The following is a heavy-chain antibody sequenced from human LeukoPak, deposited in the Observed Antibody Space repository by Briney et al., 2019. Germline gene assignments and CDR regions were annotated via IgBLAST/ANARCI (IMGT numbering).Heavy chain of an antibody. J-gene: IGHJ4*02. Sequence: SETLSLTCTVSGGSISSYYWGWIRQPPGKGLEWIGSIYYSGSTYYNPSLKSRVTISVDTSKSQFSLKLSSVTAADTAVYYCARDFSLYDYVWGSYPSYYFDYWGQGTLVTVSS. CDR2: IYYSGST. CDR1: GGSISSYY. V-gene: IGHV4-39*07. CDR3: ARDFSLYDYVWGSYPSYYFDY. D-gene: IGHD3-16*02.